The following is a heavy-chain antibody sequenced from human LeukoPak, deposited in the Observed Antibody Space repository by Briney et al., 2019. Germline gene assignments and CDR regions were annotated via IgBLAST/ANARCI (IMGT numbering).Heavy chain of an antibody. V-gene: IGHV1-18*01. Sequence: ASVKVSCKASGYTLNNHAISWVRQAPGQGLEWMGWISGWISGYSGNTVYAQKSQGRVTLTTDTSTSTAYMELRSLTSDDTAVYYCARDSAAWSLDYWGQGTLVTVSS. J-gene: IGHJ4*02. CDR1: GYTLNNHA. CDR2: ISGWISGYSGNT. D-gene: IGHD2-15*01. CDR3: ARDSAAWSLDY.